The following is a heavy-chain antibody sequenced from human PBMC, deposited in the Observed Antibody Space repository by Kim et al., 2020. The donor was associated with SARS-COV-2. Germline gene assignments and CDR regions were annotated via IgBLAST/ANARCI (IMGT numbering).Heavy chain of an antibody. Sequence: IYAQKFQGRVTMTEDTSTDTAYMELSSLRSEDTAVYYCATHGGVVAATGYWGQGTLVTVSS. CDR3: ATHGGVVAATGY. J-gene: IGHJ4*02. V-gene: IGHV1-24*01. D-gene: IGHD2-15*01.